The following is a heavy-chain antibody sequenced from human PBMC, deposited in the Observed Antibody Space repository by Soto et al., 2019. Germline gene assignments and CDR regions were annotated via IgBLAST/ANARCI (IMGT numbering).Heavy chain of an antibody. CDR2: IYYSGST. CDR1: GGSISRYY. Sequence: PSETLSLTCTVSGGSISRYYWSWIRQPPGKGLEWIGYIYYSGSTNYNPSLKSRVTISVDTSKNQFSLKLSSVTAADTAVYYCARVGREDVLRYFDWYTNWFDPWGQGTLVTVSS. CDR3: ARVGREDVLRYFDWYTNWFDP. V-gene: IGHV4-59*13. D-gene: IGHD3-9*01. J-gene: IGHJ5*02.